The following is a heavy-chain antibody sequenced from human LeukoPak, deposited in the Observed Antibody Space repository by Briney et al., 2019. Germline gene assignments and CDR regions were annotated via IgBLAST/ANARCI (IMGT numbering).Heavy chain of an antibody. V-gene: IGHV3-66*02. CDR2: IYSGGST. J-gene: IGHJ4*02. CDR3: AREIPRNYYGSGSYGDY. CDR1: GFTVSSNY. D-gene: IGHD3-10*01. Sequence: GGSLRLSCAASGFTVSSNYMSWVRQAPGKGLEWVSVIYSGGSTYYAASVKGRFTISRDNSKNTLYLQMNSLRAEDTAVYYCAREIPRNYYGSGSYGDYWGQGTLVTVSS.